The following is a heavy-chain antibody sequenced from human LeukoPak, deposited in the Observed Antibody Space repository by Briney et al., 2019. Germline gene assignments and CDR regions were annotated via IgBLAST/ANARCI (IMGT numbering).Heavy chain of an antibody. CDR2: IYPGDSDT. Sequence: GESLKISCKGSGYSFTSYWIGWVRQMPGKGLEWMGIIYPGDSDTRYSPSFQGQVTISADKSISTAYLQWSSLKASDTAMYYCARRYCSGGSCYSDDAFDIWGQGTMVTVSS. V-gene: IGHV5-51*01. CDR3: ARRYCSGGSCYSDDAFDI. D-gene: IGHD2-15*01. J-gene: IGHJ3*02. CDR1: GYSFTSYW.